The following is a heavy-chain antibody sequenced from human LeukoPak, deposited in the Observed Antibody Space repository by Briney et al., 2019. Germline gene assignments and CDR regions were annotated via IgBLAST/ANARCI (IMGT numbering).Heavy chain of an antibody. CDR2: ISGSGGST. V-gene: IGHV3-23*01. D-gene: IGHD2-8*02. CDR3: AKETTGGYGAFDI. CDR1: GFTFSSYA. J-gene: IGHJ3*02. Sequence: GGSLRLSCVASGFTFSSYAMSWVRQAPGKGLEWVSGISGSGGSTYYADSVKGRFTISRDNSKNTLYLQMNSLRAEDTAVYYCAKETTGGYGAFDIWGQGTMVTVSS.